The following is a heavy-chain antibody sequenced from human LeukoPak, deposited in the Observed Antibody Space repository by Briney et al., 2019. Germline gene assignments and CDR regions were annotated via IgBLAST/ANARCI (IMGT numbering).Heavy chain of an antibody. CDR1: GGSISSYY. J-gene: IGHJ6*02. D-gene: IGHD5-18*01. V-gene: IGHV4-4*07. CDR3: ARDRYSYGLSHYGMDV. Sequence: TSETLSLTCTVSGGSISSYYWSWIRQPPGKGLEWIGVIYTSGSTNYNPSLKSRVTMSVDTSKNQFSLKLSSVTAADTAVYYCARDRYSYGLSHYGMDVWGQGTTVTVSS. CDR2: IYTSGST.